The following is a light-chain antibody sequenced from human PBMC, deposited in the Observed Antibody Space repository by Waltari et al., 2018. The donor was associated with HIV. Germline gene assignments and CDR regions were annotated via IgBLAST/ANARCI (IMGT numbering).Light chain of an antibody. CDR3: HQYGSLPET. CDR2: GAS. J-gene: IGKJ1*01. Sequence: DTALTQSPGTLSLSPGEGAILSCRTSQPVSSSHLAWYQQKPGQAPRPLVYGASTRAAGIPDRCSGSGSGADFTLSISRLEPEDFAVYYCHQYGSLPETFGQGTKV. V-gene: IGKV3-20*01. CDR1: QPVSSSH.